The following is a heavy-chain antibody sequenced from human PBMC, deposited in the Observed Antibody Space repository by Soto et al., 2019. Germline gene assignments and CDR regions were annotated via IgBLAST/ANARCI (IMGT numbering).Heavy chain of an antibody. Sequence: QVQLVQSGAEVQKPGSSVKVSCKASGGTFSSYAISWVRQAPGQGLEWMGGIIPIFGTANYAQKFQGRVTITADESTRTAYMELSSLRSEDTAVYYCARSGRFWSGHPSNWFDPWGQGTLVTVSS. CDR2: IIPIFGTA. D-gene: IGHD3-3*01. CDR3: ARSGRFWSGHPSNWFDP. J-gene: IGHJ5*02. CDR1: GGTFSSYA. V-gene: IGHV1-69*01.